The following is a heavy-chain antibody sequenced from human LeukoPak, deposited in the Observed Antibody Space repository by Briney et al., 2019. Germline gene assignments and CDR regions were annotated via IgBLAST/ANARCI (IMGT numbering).Heavy chain of an antibody. CDR3: ARASPATVYYYYGMDV. Sequence: GGSLRLSCAASGFTFSSYSMNWVRQAPGKGLEWVSSISSSSSYIYYADSVKGRFTISRDNAKNSLYLQMNSLRAEDTAVYYCARASPATVYYYYGMDVWGQGTTVTVSS. CDR2: ISSSSSYI. V-gene: IGHV3-21*01. CDR1: GFTFSSYS. J-gene: IGHJ6*02. D-gene: IGHD2-2*01.